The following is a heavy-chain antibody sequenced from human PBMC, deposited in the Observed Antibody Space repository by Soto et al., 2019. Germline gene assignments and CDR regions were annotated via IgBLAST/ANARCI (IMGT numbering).Heavy chain of an antibody. J-gene: IGHJ4*02. D-gene: IGHD4-4*01. CDR2: IYYRGST. Sequence: QLQLQESGPGLVKPSETLSLTCGVSGGSITSSSYYWGWIRQAPGRGLEWIGTIYYRGSTYYNPSLESRVTIYADTSKNQLSLNLRSVTAADTAVYYCASPAGADYTFDCWGQGILVTVSS. CDR3: ASPAGADYTFDC. V-gene: IGHV4-39*01. CDR1: GGSITSSSYY.